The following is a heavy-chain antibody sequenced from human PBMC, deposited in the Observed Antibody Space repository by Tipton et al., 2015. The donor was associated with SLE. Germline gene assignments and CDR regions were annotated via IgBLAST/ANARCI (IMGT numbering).Heavy chain of an antibody. D-gene: IGHD3-9*01. CDR2: IYPGDSDT. Sequence: VQLVQSGAEVKKPGESLKISCKGSGYSFTTYWIGWVRQMPGKGLEWMGNIYPGDSDTRYSPSFQGQVTILADKSISTAYLQWSSLKASDTAMYYRARRPSGFTIPGAWFDPWGQGTLVTVSS. CDR1: GYSFTTYW. J-gene: IGHJ5*02. CDR3: ARRPSGFTIPGAWFDP. V-gene: IGHV5-51*03.